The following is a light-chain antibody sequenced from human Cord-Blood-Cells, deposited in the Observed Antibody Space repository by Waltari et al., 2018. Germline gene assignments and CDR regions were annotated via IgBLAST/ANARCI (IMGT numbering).Light chain of an antibody. V-gene: IGLV1-40*01. J-gene: IGLJ3*02. Sequence: QSVLTQPPSVSGAPGPRVTISCTGSSSNIGAGYDVHWYQQPPGTAPKLLIYGNSNRPSGVPDRFSGSKSGTSASLAITGLQAEDEADYYCQSYDSSLSGWVFGGGTKLTVL. CDR1: SSNIGAGYD. CDR3: QSYDSSLSGWV. CDR2: GNS.